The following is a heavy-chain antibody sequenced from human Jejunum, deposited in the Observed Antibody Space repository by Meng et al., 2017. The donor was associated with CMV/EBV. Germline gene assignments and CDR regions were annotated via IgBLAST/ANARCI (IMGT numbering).Heavy chain of an antibody. D-gene: IGHD5-18*01. CDR3: ARDLQLST. J-gene: IGHJ5*02. CDR2: ITSSSGTI. Sequence: RLSCAGSGFTFSSYSMNWVRQAPGKGLEWVSSITSSSGTIYYADSVKGRFTIFRDNAKNSLHLQMNSLRADDTAVYYCARDLQLSTWGQGTLVTVSS. V-gene: IGHV3-48*04. CDR1: GFTFSSYS.